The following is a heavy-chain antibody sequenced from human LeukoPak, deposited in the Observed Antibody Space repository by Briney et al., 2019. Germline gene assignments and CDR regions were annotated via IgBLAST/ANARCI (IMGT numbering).Heavy chain of an antibody. Sequence: SETLSLTCTVSGDSISRYYWSWIRQPAGKGLEWIGRIYNGGIITYNPSLKSRVTISLDTSKNQFSLKLSSVTAADTAVYYCARAYFSSWYMNWFDPWGQGTLVTVSS. CDR2: IYNGGII. J-gene: IGHJ5*02. CDR1: GDSISRYY. CDR3: ARAYFSSWYMNWFDP. D-gene: IGHD6-13*01. V-gene: IGHV4-4*07.